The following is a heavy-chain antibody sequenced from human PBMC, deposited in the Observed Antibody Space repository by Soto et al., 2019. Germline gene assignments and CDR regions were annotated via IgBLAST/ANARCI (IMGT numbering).Heavy chain of an antibody. D-gene: IGHD3-16*02. CDR3: AKEAGELSTRSFDY. Sequence: EVQLVESGGGLVKPGGSLRLSCAASGFTFSSYSMNWVRQAPGKGLEWVSSISSSSSYIYYADSVKGRFTISRDNAKNSLYLQRNSLRAEGTAVYYCAKEAGELSTRSFDYWGQGTLVTVSS. CDR1: GFTFSSYS. V-gene: IGHV3-21*01. CDR2: ISSSSSYI. J-gene: IGHJ4*02.